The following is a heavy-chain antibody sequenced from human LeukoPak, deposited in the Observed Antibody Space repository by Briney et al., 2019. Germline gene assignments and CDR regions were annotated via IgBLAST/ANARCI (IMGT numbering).Heavy chain of an antibody. V-gene: IGHV1-46*01. CDR1: GYTFTSYY. J-gene: IGHJ6*02. CDR3: ARAYSSSWSPPSGMDV. Sequence: ASVKVSCKASGYTFTSYYMHWVRQAPGQGLEWMGIINPSGGSTSYAQKFQGRVTMTRDTSTSTVYMELSSLRSEDTAVYYCARAYSSSWSPPSGMDVWGQGTTVTVSS. D-gene: IGHD6-13*01. CDR2: INPSGGST.